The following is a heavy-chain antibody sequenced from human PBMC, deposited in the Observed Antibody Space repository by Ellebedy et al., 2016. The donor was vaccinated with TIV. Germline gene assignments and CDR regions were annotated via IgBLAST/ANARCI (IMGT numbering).Heavy chain of an antibody. CDR1: GFTFSTYA. CDR3: ATYYRWYFDH. CDR2: ITDSGDSA. Sequence: PGGSLRLSCAASGFTFSTYAMSWVRQAPGKGLEWVSSITDSGDSANHTDSVRGRFTVSRDNSKNTLYLQMNGLRADDTAVYYCATYYRWYFDHWGQGTLVTVSS. D-gene: IGHD2-21*01. J-gene: IGHJ4*02. V-gene: IGHV3-23*01.